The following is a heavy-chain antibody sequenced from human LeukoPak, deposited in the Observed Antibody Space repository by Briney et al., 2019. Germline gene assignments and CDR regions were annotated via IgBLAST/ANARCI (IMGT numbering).Heavy chain of an antibody. D-gene: IGHD6-13*01. CDR2: IYYSGST. CDR3: ARTAAAGSSNWFDP. J-gene: IGHJ5*02. Sequence: PSETLSLTCTVSGGSLSSSGYYWGWIRQPPGKGLEWIGSIYYSGSTYYNPSLKSRVTISVDTSKNQFSLTLSSVTAADTAVHYCARTAAAGSSNWFDPWGQGTLVTVSS. V-gene: IGHV4-39*01. CDR1: GGSLSSSGYY.